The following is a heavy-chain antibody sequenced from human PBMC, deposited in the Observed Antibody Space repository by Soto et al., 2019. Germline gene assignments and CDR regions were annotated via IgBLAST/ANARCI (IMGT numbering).Heavy chain of an antibody. D-gene: IGHD3-10*01. CDR2: INHSGST. CDR3: ARASGVLDY. Sequence: SETLSLTCAVYGGSFSDYYWSWIRQPPGKGLEWIGEINHSGSTNYNPSLKSRVTISVDTSKNQFSLKLSSVTAADTAVYYCARASGVLDYWGQGTLVTVSS. J-gene: IGHJ4*02. V-gene: IGHV4-34*01. CDR1: GGSFSDYY.